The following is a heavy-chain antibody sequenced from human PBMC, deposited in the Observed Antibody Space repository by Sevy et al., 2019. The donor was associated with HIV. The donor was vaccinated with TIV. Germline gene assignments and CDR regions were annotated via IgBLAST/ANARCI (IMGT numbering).Heavy chain of an antibody. D-gene: IGHD5-12*01. CDR3: ASVGRGYSGYDDYYYYYMDV. J-gene: IGHJ6*03. V-gene: IGHV1-18*01. CDR2: ISAYNGNT. Sequence: ASVKVSCKASGYTFTSYGISWVRQAPGQGLEWMGWISAYNGNTNYAQKLQGRVTMTTDTSTSTAYMELRSLRSDDTAVYYCASVGRGYSGYDDYYYYYMDVWGKGTTVTVSS. CDR1: GYTFTSYG.